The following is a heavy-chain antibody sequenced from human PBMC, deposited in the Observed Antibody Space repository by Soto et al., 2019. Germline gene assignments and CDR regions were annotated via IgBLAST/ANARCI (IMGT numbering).Heavy chain of an antibody. CDR3: ARGRVVPAAMYV. CDR1: GFTFSSYA. V-gene: IGHV3-30-3*01. J-gene: IGHJ6*02. CDR2: ISYDGSNK. D-gene: IGHD2-2*01. Sequence: GGSLRLSCAASGFTFSSYAMHWVRQAPGKGLEWVAVISYDGSNKYYADSVKGRFTISRDNSKNPLYLQMNSLRAEDTAVYYCARGRVVPAAMYVWGQGTTVTVS.